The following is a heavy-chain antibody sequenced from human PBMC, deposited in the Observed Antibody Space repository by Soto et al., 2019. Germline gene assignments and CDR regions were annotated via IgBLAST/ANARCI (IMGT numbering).Heavy chain of an antibody. D-gene: IGHD5-18*01. CDR2: ISGSGGST. Sequence: GGSLRLSCAASGFTFSSYAMSWVRQAPGKGLEWVSAISGSGGSTYYADSVKGRFTISRDNSKNTLYLQMNSLRAEDTAVYYCAKGRIQLWLGDYYGMDVWGQGTTVTVS. CDR1: GFTFSSYA. J-gene: IGHJ6*02. V-gene: IGHV3-23*01. CDR3: AKGRIQLWLGDYYGMDV.